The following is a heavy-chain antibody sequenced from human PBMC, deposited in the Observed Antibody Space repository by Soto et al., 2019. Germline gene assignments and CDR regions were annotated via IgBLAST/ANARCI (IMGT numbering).Heavy chain of an antibody. Sequence: QVTLKESGPVLVKPTETLTLTCTVSGFSLSNARMGVSWIRQPPGKALEWLAHIFSNDEKSYSTSLKSRLTISKDTSKSQVVLTMTNMDPVDTATYYCARDIVVVPAAGTYYYYGMDVWGQGTTVTVSS. J-gene: IGHJ6*02. CDR1: GFSLSNARMG. CDR3: ARDIVVVPAAGTYYYYGMDV. CDR2: IFSNDEK. D-gene: IGHD2-2*01. V-gene: IGHV2-26*01.